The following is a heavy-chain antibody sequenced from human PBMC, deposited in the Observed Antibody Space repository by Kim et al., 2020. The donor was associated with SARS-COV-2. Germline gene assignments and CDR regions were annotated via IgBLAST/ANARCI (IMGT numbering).Heavy chain of an antibody. D-gene: IGHD4-17*01. V-gene: IGHV3-15*01. Sequence: GGSLRLSCAASGFTFSNAWMSWVRQAPGKGLEWVGRIKSKTDGGKTDYAAHVKGRFTISSDDSTNTLYLQMNSLKTEDTDVYYCTTETVKEDGDYVYSEDYWGQGTLVTVSS. CDR1: GFTFSNAW. CDR3: TTETVKEDGDYVYSEDY. CDR2: IKSKTDGGKT. J-gene: IGHJ4*02.